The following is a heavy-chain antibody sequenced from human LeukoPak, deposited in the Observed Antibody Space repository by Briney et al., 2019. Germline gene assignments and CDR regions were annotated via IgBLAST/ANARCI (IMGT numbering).Heavy chain of an antibody. Sequence: SETLSLTCTVSGGSISSYYWSWIRQPPGKGLEWIGYIYYSGSTNYNPSLKSRVTISVDTSKNQFSLKLSSVTAADTAVYYCARVEYYYYYMDVWGKGTTVTVSS. V-gene: IGHV4-59*12. CDR3: ARVEYYYYYMDV. CDR2: IYYSGST. CDR1: GGSISSYY. J-gene: IGHJ6*03.